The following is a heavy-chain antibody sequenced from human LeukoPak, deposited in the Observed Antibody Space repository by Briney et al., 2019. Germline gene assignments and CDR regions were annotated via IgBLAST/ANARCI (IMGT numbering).Heavy chain of an antibody. CDR3: ARDVDIVVVVAATPGWFDP. D-gene: IGHD2-15*01. J-gene: IGHJ5*02. V-gene: IGHV3-11*01. Sequence: GGPLRLSCAASGFTFSDYYMSWIRQAPGKGLEWVSYISSSGSTIYYADSVKGRFTISRDNAKNSLYLQMNSLRAEDTAVYYCARDVDIVVVVAATPGWFDPWGQGTLVTVSS. CDR2: ISSSGSTI. CDR1: GFTFSDYY.